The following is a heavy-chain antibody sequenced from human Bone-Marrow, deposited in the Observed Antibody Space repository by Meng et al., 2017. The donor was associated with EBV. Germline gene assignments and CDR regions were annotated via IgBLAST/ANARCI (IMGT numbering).Heavy chain of an antibody. CDR2: LIPMSGAP. Sequence: QVQLVQFGAEVKKPGSSVKVSCKTSGGTFSSDAISWVRQAPGQGLVWLGGLIPMSGAPYYAQNFQGRVTITADESTSTHYMELSNLRSEDTAMYYCASESGRGFTPDYWGQGTLVTVSS. CDR1: GGTFSSDA. CDR3: ASESGRGFTPDY. J-gene: IGHJ4*02. V-gene: IGHV1-69*01. D-gene: IGHD3-10*01.